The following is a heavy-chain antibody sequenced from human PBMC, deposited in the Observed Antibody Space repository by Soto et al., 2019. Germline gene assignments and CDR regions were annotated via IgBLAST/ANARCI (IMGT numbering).Heavy chain of an antibody. Sequence: SVKVSCKASGGTFSSYAISWVRQAPGQGLEWMGGIIPIFGTADYAQKFQGRVAITADASTSTAYMELSSLRSEDTAVYYCASAWGPSYCYGMDVCGQGTTVTVSS. CDR3: ASAWGPSYCYGMDV. CDR1: GGTFSSYA. D-gene: IGHD3-16*01. J-gene: IGHJ6*02. V-gene: IGHV1-69*13. CDR2: IIPIFGTA.